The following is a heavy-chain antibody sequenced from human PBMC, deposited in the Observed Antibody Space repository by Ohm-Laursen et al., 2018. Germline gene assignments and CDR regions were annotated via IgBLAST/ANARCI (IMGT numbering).Heavy chain of an antibody. V-gene: IGHV4-39*01. D-gene: IGHD6-13*01. CDR3: ATSNNWYYFDY. CDR1: GGSISSSSYY. CDR2: MYYSGNT. Sequence: GTLSLTWLVSGGSISSSSYYWGWIRQPPGKGLEWIGGMYYSGNTYYNPSLKSRVTIAVDTSKNQFSLKLSSVTAADTSVYYCATSNNWYYFDYWGQGTLVTVSS. J-gene: IGHJ4*02.